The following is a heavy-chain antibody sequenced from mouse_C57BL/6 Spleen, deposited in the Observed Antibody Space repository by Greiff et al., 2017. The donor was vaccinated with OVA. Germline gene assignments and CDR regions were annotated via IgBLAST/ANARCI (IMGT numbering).Heavy chain of an antibody. CDR2: IDPETGGT. CDR1: GYTFTDYE. D-gene: IGHD3-2*02. Sequence: QVQLKQSGAELVRPGASVTLSCKASGYTFTDYEMHWVKQTPVHGLEWIGAIDPETGGTAYNQKFKGKTILTADKSSSTAYMELRSLTSEDSAVYYCTSTAQAPFAYWGQGTLVTVSA. CDR3: TSTAQAPFAY. V-gene: IGHV1-15*01. J-gene: IGHJ3*01.